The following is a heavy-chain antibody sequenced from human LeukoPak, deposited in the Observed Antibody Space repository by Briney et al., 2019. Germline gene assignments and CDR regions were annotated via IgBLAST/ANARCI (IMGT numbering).Heavy chain of an antibody. CDR3: ARDWVYKIDY. CDR2: ISHDGFI. J-gene: IGHJ4*02. CDR1: GFTFSCYV. Sequence: GGSLRLSCETAGFTFSCYVMHWVRRTPGKGLVWVSRISHDGFISYADSVKGRFTISRDNAKNTLILQMNSLRAEDTAVYYCARDWVYKIDYWGRGTLVTVSS. V-gene: IGHV3-74*01. D-gene: IGHD5-24*01.